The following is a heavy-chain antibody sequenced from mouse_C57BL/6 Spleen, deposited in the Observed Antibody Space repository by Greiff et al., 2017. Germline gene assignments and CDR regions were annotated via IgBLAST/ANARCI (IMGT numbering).Heavy chain of an antibody. CDR1: GFNIKDYY. J-gene: IGHJ3*01. CDR2: FDPEDGDT. V-gene: IGHV14-1*01. D-gene: IGHD5-1*01. Sequence: EVQLQQSGAELVRPGASVKLSCTASGFNIKDYYMHWVKQRPEQGLEWIGRFDPEDGDTEYAPNFQGKATMTADTSSNTAYLKLRSLTSEDTAVYYCTTPEEYGCGGWFAYWGQGTLVTVSA. CDR3: TTPEEYGCGGWFAY.